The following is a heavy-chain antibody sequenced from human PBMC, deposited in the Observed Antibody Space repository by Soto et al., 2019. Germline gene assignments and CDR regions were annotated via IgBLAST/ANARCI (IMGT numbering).Heavy chain of an antibody. V-gene: IGHV1-8*01. Sequence: GASVKVSCKASGYTFTSYDINWVRQATGQGLEWMGWMNPNSGNTGYAQKFQGRVTMTRNTSISTAYMELSSLRSEDTAVYYCARGGSYGDYVPYYYYYYMDVWGNGTTVTVSS. CDR1: GYTFTSYD. J-gene: IGHJ6*03. CDR3: ARGGSYGDYVPYYYYYYMDV. D-gene: IGHD4-17*01. CDR2: MNPNSGNT.